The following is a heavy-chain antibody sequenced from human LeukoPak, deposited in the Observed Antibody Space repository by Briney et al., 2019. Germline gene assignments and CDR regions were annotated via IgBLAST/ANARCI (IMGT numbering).Heavy chain of an antibody. J-gene: IGHJ4*02. CDR3: AKGDRSLPYYFDY. V-gene: IGHV3-23*01. D-gene: IGHD2-2*01. Sequence: GGSLRLSCAASGFTFTSYAMSWVRQAPGKGLEWVSAISGSGGSTYYADSVKGRFTISRDNFKNTLFLQMHSLRAEDTALYYCAKGDRSLPYYFDYWGQGALVTVSS. CDR1: GFTFTSYA. CDR2: ISGSGGST.